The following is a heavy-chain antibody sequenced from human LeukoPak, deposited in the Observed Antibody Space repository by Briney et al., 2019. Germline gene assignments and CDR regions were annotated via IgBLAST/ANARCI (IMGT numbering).Heavy chain of an antibody. Sequence: ASVKVSCKASGYTFTSYDINWVRQATGQGLEWMGWMNPNSGNTGYAQKFQGRVTMTRNTSISTAYMELSSLRSEDTAVYYCARGGEDSSSWYRDFAFDIWGQGTMVTVSS. D-gene: IGHD6-13*01. CDR3: ARGGEDSSSWYRDFAFDI. V-gene: IGHV1-8*01. J-gene: IGHJ3*02. CDR1: GYTFTSYD. CDR2: MNPNSGNT.